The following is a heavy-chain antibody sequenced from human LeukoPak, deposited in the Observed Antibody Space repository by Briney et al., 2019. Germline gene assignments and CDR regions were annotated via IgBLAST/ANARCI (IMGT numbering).Heavy chain of an antibody. Sequence: SETLSLTCTVSGGSISSSSYYWGWIRQPPGKGLEWIGSIYYSGSTYYNPSLKSRVTISVDTSKNQFSLKLGSVTAADTAVYYCARHGSIATGAFTYWGQGTLVTVSS. CDR1: GGSISSSSYY. V-gene: IGHV4-39*01. CDR3: ARHGSIATGAFTY. J-gene: IGHJ4*02. D-gene: IGHD6-13*01. CDR2: IYYSGST.